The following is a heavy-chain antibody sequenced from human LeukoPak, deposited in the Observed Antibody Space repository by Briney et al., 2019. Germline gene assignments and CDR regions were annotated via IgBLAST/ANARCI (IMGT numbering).Heavy chain of an antibody. CDR3: AKAPGFLSWYYFDY. CDR1: GFTFSSYA. Sequence: SGGSLRLSCAASGFTFSSYAMSWVRQAPGKGLEWVSAISGSGGSTYYADSVKGRFTISRDNSKNTLYLQMNSLRAEDTAVYYCAKAPGFLSWYYFDYWGQGTLVTVSS. CDR2: ISGSGGST. D-gene: IGHD2-8*02. V-gene: IGHV3-23*01. J-gene: IGHJ4*02.